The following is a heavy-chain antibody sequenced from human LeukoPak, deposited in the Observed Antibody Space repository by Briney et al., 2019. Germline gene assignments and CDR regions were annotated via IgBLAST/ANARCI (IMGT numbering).Heavy chain of an antibody. D-gene: IGHD3-9*01. CDR1: GFTFSSYW. CDR3: ASDILTGYSAENAFDI. Sequence: GGSLRLSCAASGFTFSSYWMHWVRQAPGKGLVWVSRINSDGSSTSYADSVKGRFTISRDNAKTTLYLQMNSLRAEDTAVYYCASDILTGYSAENAFDIWGQGTMVTVSS. V-gene: IGHV3-74*01. J-gene: IGHJ3*02. CDR2: INSDGSST.